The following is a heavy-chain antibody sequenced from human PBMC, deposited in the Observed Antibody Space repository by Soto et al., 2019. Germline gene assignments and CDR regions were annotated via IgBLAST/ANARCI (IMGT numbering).Heavy chain of an antibody. CDR2: ISWNGNFT. D-gene: IGHD2-15*01. CDR3: VGGRWFD. CDR1: GYSFEDYS. J-gene: IGHJ4*02. V-gene: IGHV3-9*01. Sequence: EVQLVESGGDMVQPGRSLKLSCVGSGYSFEDYSMHWVRQAPGKGLEWVSGISWNGNFTGYADSVKGRFTISRDNAKNSLFLQMGSLSLEDTALYYCVGGRWFDWGQGTLVTVSS.